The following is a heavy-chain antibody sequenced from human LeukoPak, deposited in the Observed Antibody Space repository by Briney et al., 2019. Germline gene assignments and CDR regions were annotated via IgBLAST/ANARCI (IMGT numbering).Heavy chain of an antibody. CDR3: ARVTRGYSYGASFDY. D-gene: IGHD5-18*01. V-gene: IGHV4-61*01. J-gene: IGHJ4*02. CDR2: IYYSGST. Sequence: SETLSLTCTVSGGSVSSGSFYWNWIRQSPGKGLEWIGYIYYSGSTNYNPSLKSRVTISVDTSKNQFSLKLSSVTAADTAVYYCARVTRGYSYGASFDYWGQGTLVTVSS. CDR1: GGSVSSGSFY.